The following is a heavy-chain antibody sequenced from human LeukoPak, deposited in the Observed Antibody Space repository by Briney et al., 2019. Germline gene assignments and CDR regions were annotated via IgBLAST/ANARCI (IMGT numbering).Heavy chain of an antibody. Sequence: GASVKVSCKASGYTFTGYYMHWLRQAPGQGLEWMGWINLNSGGTNYAQKFQGRVTMTRDPSISTAYMELSRLTSDDTAIYYCARGGYSGFELIPYWGQGTLVTVSS. CDR3: ARGGYSGFELIPY. CDR2: INLNSGGT. D-gene: IGHD5-12*01. V-gene: IGHV1-2*02. J-gene: IGHJ4*02. CDR1: GYTFTGYY.